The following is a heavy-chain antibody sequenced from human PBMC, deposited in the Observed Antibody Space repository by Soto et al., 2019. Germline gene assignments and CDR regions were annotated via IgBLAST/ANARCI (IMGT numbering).Heavy chain of an antibody. Sequence: ASVKVSCKAPGGTFSSYAISWVRQAPGQGLEWMGGIIPIFGTANYAQKFQGRVTITADESTSTAYMELSSLRSEDTAVYYCARGSPTYYYDSSGYYLDYWGQGTLVTVSS. D-gene: IGHD3-22*01. J-gene: IGHJ4*02. CDR2: IIPIFGTA. CDR1: GGTFSSYA. V-gene: IGHV1-69*13. CDR3: ARGSPTYYYDSSGYYLDY.